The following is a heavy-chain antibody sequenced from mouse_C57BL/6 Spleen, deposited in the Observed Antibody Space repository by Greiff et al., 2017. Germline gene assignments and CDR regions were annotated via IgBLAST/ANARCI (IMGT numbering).Heavy chain of an antibody. CDR1: GYTFTTYP. CDR2: FHPYNDDT. D-gene: IGHD2-4*01. Sequence: QVQLQQSGAELVKPGASVKMSCKASGYTFTTYPIEWMKQNHGKSLEWIGNFHPYNDDTKYNEKFKGKATLTGEKSSSAVYLELSRLTSDDSAVYCCARGYDYDDRFAYWGQGTLVTVSA. J-gene: IGHJ3*01. V-gene: IGHV1-47*01. CDR3: ARGYDYDDRFAY.